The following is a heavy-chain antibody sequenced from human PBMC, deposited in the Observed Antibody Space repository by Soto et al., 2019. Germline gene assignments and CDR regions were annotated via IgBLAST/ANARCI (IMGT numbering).Heavy chain of an antibody. J-gene: IGHJ3*02. CDR2: IYYSGST. V-gene: IGHV4-61*01. CDR3: ARDKGYYDSSGWVPGIRDPARAFDI. D-gene: IGHD3-22*01. CDR1: GDSISNSRFY. Sequence: PSETLSLTCSVSGDSISNSRFYWAWIRQPPGEGLEWIGYIYYSGSTNYNPSLKSRVTISVDTSKNQFSLKLSSVTAADTAVYYCARDKGYYDSSGWVPGIRDPARAFDIWGQGTMVTVSS.